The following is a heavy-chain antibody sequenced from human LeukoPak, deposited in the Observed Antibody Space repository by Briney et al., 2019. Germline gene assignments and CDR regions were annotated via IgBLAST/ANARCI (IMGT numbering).Heavy chain of an antibody. D-gene: IGHD3-22*01. J-gene: IGHJ3*02. CDR1: GDSIGSHY. V-gene: IGHV4-59*11. Sequence: SETLSLTCTVSGDSIGSHYWSWIRQPPGKGLEWIGYIFYVGSTNYNPSLKSRVTISVDTSKNLFSLKLNSVTAADTAVYYRARDYYDSRGEAFDIWGQGTMVTVSS. CDR2: IFYVGST. CDR3: ARDYYDSRGEAFDI.